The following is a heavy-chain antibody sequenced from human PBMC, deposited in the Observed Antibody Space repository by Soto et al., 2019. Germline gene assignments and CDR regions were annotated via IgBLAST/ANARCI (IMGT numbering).Heavy chain of an antibody. Sequence: PVGSLRLSCAASGFTFSSYAMSWVRQAPGKGLGWVSAISGSGGSTYYADSVKGRFTISRDNSKNTLYLQMNSLRAEDTAVYYCAKLKIAVAENFGFDYWGQGTLVTVSS. CDR2: ISGSGGST. J-gene: IGHJ4*02. D-gene: IGHD6-19*01. V-gene: IGHV3-23*01. CDR3: AKLKIAVAENFGFDY. CDR1: GFTFSSYA.